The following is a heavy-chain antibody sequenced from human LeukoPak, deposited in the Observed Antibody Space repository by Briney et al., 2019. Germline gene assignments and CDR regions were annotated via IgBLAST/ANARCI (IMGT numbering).Heavy chain of an antibody. D-gene: IGHD3-16*02. J-gene: IGHJ4*02. CDR2: IYYSGST. CDR3: ASTFGGVIENDY. Sequence: PSETLSLTCTVSGGSISSSSYYWGWIRQPPGKGLEWIGSIYYSGSTYYNPSLKSRVTISVDTSKNQFSLKLSSVTAADTAVYYCASTFGGVIENDYWGQGTLVTVSS. CDR1: GGSISSSSYY. V-gene: IGHV4-39*01.